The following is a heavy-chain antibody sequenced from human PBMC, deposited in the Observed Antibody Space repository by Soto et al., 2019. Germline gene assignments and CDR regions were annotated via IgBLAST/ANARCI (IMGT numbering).Heavy chain of an antibody. J-gene: IGHJ6*02. CDR2: INAGNGNT. Sequence: ASVKVSCKASGYTFTSYAMHWVRQAPGQRLEWMGWINAGNGNTKYSQKFQGRVTITRDTSASTAYMELSSLRSEDTAVYYCARDFGGIVGATTSPRDYYCGMDVWGQGTTVTVSS. D-gene: IGHD1-26*01. CDR1: GYTFTSYA. CDR3: ARDFGGIVGATTSPRDYYCGMDV. V-gene: IGHV1-3*01.